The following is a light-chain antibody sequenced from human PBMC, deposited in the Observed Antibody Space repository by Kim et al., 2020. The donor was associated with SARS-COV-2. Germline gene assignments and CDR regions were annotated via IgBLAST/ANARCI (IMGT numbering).Light chain of an antibody. CDR1: QRISTY. CDR2: GAL. J-gene: IGKJ4*01. CDR3: QQSYNMPLT. V-gene: IGKV1-39*01. Sequence: AYVGDRVNITCRASQRISTYVNWYQQRPGRAPKVLIYGALSLQSGVSSRFSGSGSGTDFTFTISSLQPEDFATYYCQQSYNMPLTFGGGTKVDIK.